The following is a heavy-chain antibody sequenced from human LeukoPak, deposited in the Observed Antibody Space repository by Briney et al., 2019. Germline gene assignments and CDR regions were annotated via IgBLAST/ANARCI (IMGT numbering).Heavy chain of an antibody. V-gene: IGHV3-66*01. CDR2: SYTGGNT. CDR1: GFTVSSNY. Sequence: GVSLRLSCAASGFTVSSNYMSWVRQAPGKGLEWVSVSYTGGNTHYADSVKGRFTLSRDNSKNTVYLQMNSLRVEDTAMYYCASISDLLYYFDSWGQGTLVTVSS. J-gene: IGHJ4*02. CDR3: ASISDLLYYFDS.